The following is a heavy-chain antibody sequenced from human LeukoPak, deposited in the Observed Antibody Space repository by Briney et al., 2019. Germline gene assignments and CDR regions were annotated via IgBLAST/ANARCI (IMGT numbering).Heavy chain of an antibody. CDR2: IYYSGST. CDR3: ARVDLRAAYFDY. D-gene: IGHD2-15*01. Sequence: TPSETLSLTCTVSGGSISSGGYYWSWIRQHPGKGLEWIGYIYYSGSTYYNPSLKSRVTISVDTSKNQFSLKLSSVTAADTAVYYCARVDLRAAYFDYWGQGTLVTVSS. J-gene: IGHJ4*02. CDR1: GGSISSGGYY. V-gene: IGHV4-31*03.